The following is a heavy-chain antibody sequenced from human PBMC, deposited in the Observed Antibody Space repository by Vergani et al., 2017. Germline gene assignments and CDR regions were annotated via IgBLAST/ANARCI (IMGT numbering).Heavy chain of an antibody. V-gene: IGHV4-61*05. Sequence: QLQLPESGPGLVKPSETLSLTCTVSGGSITSRSYYWGWIRQPPGKGLEWIGYIYSTGSTHHNPSLRRRINMSVDTSKNQFSLKLNSVTAADTAMYYCARMGGYDEGDAFRIGYFDSWGPGILVTVSS. CDR1: GGSITSRSYY. CDR2: IYSTGST. CDR3: ARMGGYDEGDAFRIGYFDS. J-gene: IGHJ4*02. D-gene: IGHD3-22*01.